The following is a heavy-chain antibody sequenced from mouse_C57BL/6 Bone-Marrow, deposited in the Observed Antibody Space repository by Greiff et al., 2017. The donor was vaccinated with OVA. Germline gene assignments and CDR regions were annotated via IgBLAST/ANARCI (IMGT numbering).Heavy chain of an antibody. D-gene: IGHD2-1*01. CDR3: AREGNYGWFAY. Sequence: EVQLVESGGGLVKPGGSLKLSCAASGFTFSSYAMSWVRQTPEKRLEWVATISDGGSYTYYPDNVKGRFTLSRDNAKNNLYLQMSHLKSEDTAMYYCAREGNYGWFAYWGQGTLVTVSA. J-gene: IGHJ3*01. V-gene: IGHV5-4*01. CDR1: GFTFSSYA. CDR2: ISDGGSYT.